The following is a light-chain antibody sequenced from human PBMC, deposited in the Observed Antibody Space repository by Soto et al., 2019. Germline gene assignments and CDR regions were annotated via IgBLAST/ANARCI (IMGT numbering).Light chain of an antibody. CDR3: QAWDAGVV. CDR1: PGHSTYA. Sequence: QSVLSQSPSASASLGASVKLTCTLTPGHSTYAIAWYQQRPGQGPTFLMKINSDGSHTKGAGIPDRFSGSSSGAERYLTISTLQSEDEADYYCQAWDAGVVFGGGTKLTVL. J-gene: IGLJ2*01. CDR2: INSDGSH. V-gene: IGLV4-69*01.